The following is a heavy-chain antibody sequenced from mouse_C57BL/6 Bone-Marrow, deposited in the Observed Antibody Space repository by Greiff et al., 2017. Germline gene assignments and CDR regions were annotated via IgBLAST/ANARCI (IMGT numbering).Heavy chain of an antibody. CDR3: AREGYYGSSYGY. J-gene: IGHJ2*01. V-gene: IGHV1-55*01. CDR2: IYPGSGST. CDR1: GYTFTSYW. Sequence: QVQLKQPGAELVKPGASVKMSCKASGYTFTSYWITWVKQRPGQGLEWIGDIYPGSGSTNYNEKFKSKATLTVDTSSSTAYMQLSSLTSEDSAVYYCAREGYYGSSYGYWGQGTTLTVSS. D-gene: IGHD1-1*01.